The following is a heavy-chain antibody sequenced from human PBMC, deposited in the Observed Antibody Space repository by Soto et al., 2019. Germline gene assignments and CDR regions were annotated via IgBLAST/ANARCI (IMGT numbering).Heavy chain of an antibody. D-gene: IGHD3-22*01. CDR2: ISYDGSNK. CDR3: AKDRYYHDSSGYYVFDY. V-gene: IGHV3-30*18. Sequence: QVPLVESGGGVVQPGRSLTLSCAASGFTFSSYGVLWVRQAPGKGLEWVALISYDGSNKYYADSVKGRFTISRDNSKNTLYLQMNSLRAEDTAVYYCAKDRYYHDSSGYYVFDYWGQGTLVTVSS. J-gene: IGHJ4*02. CDR1: GFTFSSYG.